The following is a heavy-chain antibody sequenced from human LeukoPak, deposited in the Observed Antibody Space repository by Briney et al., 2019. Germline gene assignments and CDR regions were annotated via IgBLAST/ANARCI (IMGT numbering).Heavy chain of an antibody. CDR3: ATGWNFLFSYYYGMDV. CDR2: FDPEDGET. V-gene: IGHV1-24*01. J-gene: IGHJ6*02. D-gene: IGHD1-7*01. CDR1: VYTXTELS. Sequence: ASVKVSCKVSVYTXTELSMHGVRQAPGKELEWMGGFDPEDGETIYAQKFQGRVTMTEDTSTDTAYMELSSLRSEDTAVYYCATGWNFLFSYYYGMDVWGQGTTVTVSS.